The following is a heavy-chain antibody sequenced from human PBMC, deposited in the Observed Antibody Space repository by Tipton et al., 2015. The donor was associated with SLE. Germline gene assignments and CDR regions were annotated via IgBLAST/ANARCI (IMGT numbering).Heavy chain of an antibody. CDR3: ARGDHPLPWFDP. CDR2: IYYSGST. V-gene: IGHV4-59*01. Sequence: LRLSCTVSGGSISSYYWSWIRQPPGKGLEWIGYIYYSGSTNYNPSLKSRVTISVDTSKNQFSLKPSSVTAADTAVYYCARGDHPLPWFDPWGQGTLVTVSS. CDR1: GGSISSYY. J-gene: IGHJ5*02.